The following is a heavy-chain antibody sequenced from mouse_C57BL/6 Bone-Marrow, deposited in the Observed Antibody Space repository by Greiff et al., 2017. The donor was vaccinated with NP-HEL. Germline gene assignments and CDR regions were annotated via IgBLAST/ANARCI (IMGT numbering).Heavy chain of an antibody. D-gene: IGHD2-3*01. J-gene: IGHJ1*03. CDR3: ARRGMVTTGYFDV. Sequence: QVTLKESGPGILQSFQTLSLTCSFSGFSLSTSGMGVSWIRQPSGKGLEWLAHIDWDDDKRYNPSLKSRLTISKDTSRNQVFLKITSVDTADTATYYCARRGMVTTGYFDVWGTGTTVTVSS. CDR2: IDWDDDK. CDR1: GFSLSTSGMG. V-gene: IGHV8-12*01.